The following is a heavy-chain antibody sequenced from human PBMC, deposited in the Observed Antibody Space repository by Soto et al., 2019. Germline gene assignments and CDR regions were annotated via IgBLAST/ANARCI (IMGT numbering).Heavy chain of an antibody. CDR1: GFTVSSNY. CDR3: ARDKGISNLRHYYGMDV. CDR2: IYSGGST. Sequence: EVQLVESGGGLIQPGGSLRLSCAASGFTVSSNYMSWVRQAPGKGLEWGSVIYSGGSTYYADSVKGRFTISRDNSKNTLYLQMNSLRAEDTAVYYCARDKGISNLRHYYGMDVWGQGTTVTVSS. V-gene: IGHV3-53*01. J-gene: IGHJ6*02. D-gene: IGHD4-4*01.